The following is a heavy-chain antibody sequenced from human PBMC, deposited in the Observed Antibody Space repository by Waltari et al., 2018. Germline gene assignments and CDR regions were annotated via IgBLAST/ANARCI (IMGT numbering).Heavy chain of an antibody. V-gene: IGHV4-34*01. CDR3: ARAPSGTIEYFQH. CDR2: ISDRGST. J-gene: IGHJ1*01. Sequence: QVQLQQWGAGLFTPSETLSLTCAAHGGSFSGHYWSWIRQPPGKGLELMGEISDRGSTKYNPSLKSRVTISGDTSKNQFSRKVSSVTAADMAVYYCARAPSGTIEYFQHWGQGTLVTVSS. CDR1: GGSFSGHY. D-gene: IGHD1-26*01.